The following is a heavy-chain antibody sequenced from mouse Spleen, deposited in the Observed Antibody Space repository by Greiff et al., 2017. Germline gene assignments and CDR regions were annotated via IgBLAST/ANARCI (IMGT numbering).Heavy chain of an antibody. CDR2: IDPSDSYT. CDR3: ARNSGAY. V-gene: IGHV1-69*01. CDR1: GYTFTSYW. Sequence: VQLQQPGAELVMPGASVKLSCKASGYTFTSYWMHWVKQRPGQGLEWIGVIDPSDSYTNYNQKFKGKATLTVDTSSSTAYMQLSSLTSEDSAVYYCARNSGAYWGQGTLVTVSA. J-gene: IGHJ3*01. D-gene: IGHD4-1*01.